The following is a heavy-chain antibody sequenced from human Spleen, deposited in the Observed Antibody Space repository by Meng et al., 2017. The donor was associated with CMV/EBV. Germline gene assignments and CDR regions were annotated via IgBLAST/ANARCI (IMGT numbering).Heavy chain of an antibody. CDR3: AKDEGLGCDY. J-gene: IGHJ4*02. D-gene: IGHD6-6*01. CDR2: ISGSGGST. Sequence: GESLKISCAASGFSFNNYAMTWVRQAPGKGLEWVSSISGSGGSTYYADSVKGRFTISRDNSKNTLFVQMNSLRAEDTAVYYCAKDEGLGCDYWGQGTLVTVSS. CDR1: GFSFNNYA. V-gene: IGHV3-23*01.